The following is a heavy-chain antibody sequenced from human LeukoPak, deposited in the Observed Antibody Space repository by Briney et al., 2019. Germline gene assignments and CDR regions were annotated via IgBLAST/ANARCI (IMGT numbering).Heavy chain of an antibody. CDR2: IKQDGSEK. CDR1: GFTFSSYW. V-gene: IGHV3-7*01. J-gene: IGHJ4*02. CDR3: ARGGYYYDGHCGY. D-gene: IGHD3-22*01. Sequence: PGGSLRLSCAASGFTFSSYWMSWVRQAPGKGLEWVANIKQDGSEKYYVDSVKGRFTISRDNAKNSLYLQMNSLRAEDTAVYYCARGGYYYDGHCGYWGQGTLVTVSS.